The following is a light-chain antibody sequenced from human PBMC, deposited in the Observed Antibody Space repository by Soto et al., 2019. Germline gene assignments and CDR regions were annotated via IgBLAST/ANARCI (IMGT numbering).Light chain of an antibody. V-gene: IGLV2-8*01. Sequence: QSALTQPPSASGSLGQSVTISCTGTSSDVGGYNYVSWHQQHPGKAPKVMIYEVTKRPPGVPDRFSGSKSGNPASLTVSGLQAEDQAEYYCSSFAGGGNPVLLGGGTKLTVL. J-gene: IGLJ2*01. CDR1: SSDVGGYNY. CDR2: EVT. CDR3: SSFAGGGNPVL.